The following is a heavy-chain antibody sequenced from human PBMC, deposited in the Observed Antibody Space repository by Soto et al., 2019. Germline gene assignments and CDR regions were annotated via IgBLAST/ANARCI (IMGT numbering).Heavy chain of an antibody. V-gene: IGHV4-30-4*01. CDR1: GGSISSDGYF. D-gene: IGHD3-10*01. CDR2: IYYSGNT. J-gene: IGHJ4*02. Sequence: QVQLQESGPGLVRPSQTLSVTCTVSGGSISSDGYFWRWIRQPPGKDLEWMGYIYYSGNTYYNPSLKTRTAISVDTSQNQFSLKLSAVTAADTAVYFCARGAYYYGSGNNYKSETFDYWGQGALVTVSS. CDR3: ARGAYYYGSGNNYKSETFDY.